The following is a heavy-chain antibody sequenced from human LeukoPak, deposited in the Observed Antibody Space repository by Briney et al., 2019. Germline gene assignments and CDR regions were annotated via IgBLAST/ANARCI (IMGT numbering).Heavy chain of an antibody. CDR1: GFTFSTYA. D-gene: IGHD2-15*01. V-gene: IGHV3-23*01. Sequence: GGSLRLSCAASGFTFSTYAMTWVRQAPGKGLEWVSLISGTGGSTYYADSVKGRFTISRDNSKNTLYLQMNSLRAEDTAVYYCAKDNEVVVAATHAFDIWGQGTMVTVSS. J-gene: IGHJ3*02. CDR3: AKDNEVVVAATHAFDI. CDR2: ISGTGGST.